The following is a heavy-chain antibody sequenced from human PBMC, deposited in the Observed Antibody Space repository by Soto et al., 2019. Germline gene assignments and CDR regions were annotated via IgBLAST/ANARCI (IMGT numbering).Heavy chain of an antibody. CDR1: RYTFTSND. CDR3: ARGVDNGVDV. Sequence: QVQLVQSGAEVTKPGASVKVSCEASRYTFTSNDINWVRQATGQGLEWMGWMSPNSGATGYAQKFQGRVTMTRDTSISTVYMELSNLRSEDTAIYYCARGVDNGVDVWGQGSTVTVSS. CDR2: MSPNSGAT. V-gene: IGHV1-8*01. J-gene: IGHJ6*02. D-gene: IGHD2-8*01.